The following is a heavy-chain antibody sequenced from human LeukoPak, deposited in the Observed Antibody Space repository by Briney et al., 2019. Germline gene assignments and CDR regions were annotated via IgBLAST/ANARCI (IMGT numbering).Heavy chain of an antibody. J-gene: IGHJ4*02. D-gene: IGHD2-8*01. CDR3: ARDPGVTYYYFDH. Sequence: PGGSLRLSCSASGFTFSRYGMHWLRQGLGKGLEWVAVIWHDGSKTLYADSVQGRFTISRDDSKSTLYLQMNSLTVEDAAVYYCARDPGVTYYYFDHWGQGSLVIVSS. V-gene: IGHV3-33*01. CDR1: GFTFSRYG. CDR2: IWHDGSKT.